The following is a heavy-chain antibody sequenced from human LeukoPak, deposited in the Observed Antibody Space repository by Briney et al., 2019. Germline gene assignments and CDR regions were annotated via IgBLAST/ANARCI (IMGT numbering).Heavy chain of an antibody. J-gene: IGHJ4*02. CDR1: GFTFSSYA. Sequence: PGGSLRLSCAASGFTFSSYAMHWVRQAPGKGLEWVAVISYDGSNKYYADSVKGRSTISRDNSKNTLYLQMNSLRAEDTAVYYCARERIAARRGYFDYWGQGTLVTVSS. CDR3: ARERIAARRGYFDY. D-gene: IGHD6-6*01. CDR2: ISYDGSNK. V-gene: IGHV3-30-3*01.